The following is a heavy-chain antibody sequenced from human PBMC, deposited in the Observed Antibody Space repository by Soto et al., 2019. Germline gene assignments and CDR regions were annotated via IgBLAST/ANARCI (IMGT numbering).Heavy chain of an antibody. CDR1: GFTFSSYA. CDR3: ASITFGGVIVPDAFDI. J-gene: IGHJ3*02. D-gene: IGHD3-16*02. V-gene: IGHV3-23*01. CDR2: ISGSGGST. Sequence: GGSLRLSCAASGFTFSSYAMSWVRQAPGKGLEWVSAISGSGGSTYYADSVKGRLTISRNNSKNTLYLEMNSLRAEDTAVYYCASITFGGVIVPDAFDIWGQGTMVTVSS.